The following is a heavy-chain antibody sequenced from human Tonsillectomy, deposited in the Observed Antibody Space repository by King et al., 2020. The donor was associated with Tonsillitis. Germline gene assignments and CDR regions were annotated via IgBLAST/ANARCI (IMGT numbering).Heavy chain of an antibody. J-gene: IGHJ4*02. CDR2: IYTSGNT. Sequence: VQLQESGPGLVKPSQTLSLTCTVSGGSISSGSYYWSWIRQPAGKGLEWIGRIYTSGNTNYNPSLKSRVTISVDTSKNQFSLKLSSVTAADTAVDYCAREGYYFDYWGQGALVTVSS. CDR1: GGSISSGSYY. V-gene: IGHV4-61*02. CDR3: AREGYYFDY.